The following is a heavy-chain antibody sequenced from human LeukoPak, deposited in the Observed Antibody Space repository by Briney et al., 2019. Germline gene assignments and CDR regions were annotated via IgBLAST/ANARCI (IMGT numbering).Heavy chain of an antibody. Sequence: SVKGSCTASGGTFSSYAISWVRQAPGQGLEWMGGIIPIFGTANYAQKFQGRVTITADESTSTAYMELSSLRSEDTAVYYCARECGNVYGDYPFDYWGQGTLVTVSS. CDR3: ARECGNVYGDYPFDY. D-gene: IGHD4-17*01. CDR2: IIPIFGTA. CDR1: GGTFSSYA. V-gene: IGHV1-69*13. J-gene: IGHJ4*02.